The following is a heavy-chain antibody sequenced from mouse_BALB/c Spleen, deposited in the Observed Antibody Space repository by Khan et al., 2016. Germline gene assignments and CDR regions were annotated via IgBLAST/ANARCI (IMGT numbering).Heavy chain of an antibody. CDR1: GFNIKDTY. D-gene: IGHD2-4*01. Sequence: VQLQQSGAELVKPGASVKLSCTASGFNIKDTYMHWVKQRPEQGLEWIGRIDPANGNTKYDPKFQGKATITADPSSNTAYLQLSSLTSEDTAVYYCARSPYDYDVGFVYWGQGTLVTVSA. V-gene: IGHV14-3*02. J-gene: IGHJ3*01. CDR3: ARSPYDYDVGFVY. CDR2: IDPANGNT.